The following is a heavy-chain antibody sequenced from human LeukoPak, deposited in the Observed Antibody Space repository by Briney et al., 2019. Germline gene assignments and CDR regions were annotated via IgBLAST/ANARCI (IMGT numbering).Heavy chain of an antibody. Sequence: SETLSLTCTVSGGSISSYYWSWIRQPPGKGLEWIGYIYHSGSTNYNPSLKSRVTISVDTSKNQFSLKLSSVTAADTAVYYCARVTTHIVVVTASDAFDIWGQGTMVTVSS. CDR1: GGSISSYY. V-gene: IGHV4-59*01. CDR2: IYHSGST. J-gene: IGHJ3*02. D-gene: IGHD2-21*02. CDR3: ARVTTHIVVVTASDAFDI.